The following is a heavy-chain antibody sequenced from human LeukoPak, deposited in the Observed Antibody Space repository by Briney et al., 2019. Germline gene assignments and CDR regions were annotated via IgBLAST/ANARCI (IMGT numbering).Heavy chain of an antibody. Sequence: GASVKVSCTASGGTFSSYAISWVRQAPGQGLEWMGEIIPIFGTANYAQKFQGRVTTTADKSTSTAYMELSSLRSEDTAVYYCARDRVGYCSSTSCYHFDYWGQGTLVTVSS. J-gene: IGHJ4*02. CDR3: ARDRVGYCSSTSCYHFDY. D-gene: IGHD2-2*01. V-gene: IGHV1-69*06. CDR2: IIPIFGTA. CDR1: GGTFSSYA.